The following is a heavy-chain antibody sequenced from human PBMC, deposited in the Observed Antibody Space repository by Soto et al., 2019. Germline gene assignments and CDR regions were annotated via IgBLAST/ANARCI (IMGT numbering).Heavy chain of an antibody. V-gene: IGHV4-39*01. CDR2: VSYSGCA. D-gene: IGHD2-15*01. CDR3: LRVVDAATLHTDSDS. CDR1: GGSLDNSESF. J-gene: IGHJ4*02. Sequence: PSETLSLTCDVSGGSLDNSESFWGLVRQPPGKVLEFIGSVSYSGCACYGPSLKSRVTVAVHTSKIQLSLRVNSVTAADTGVYYSLRVVDAATLHTDSDSWGQG.